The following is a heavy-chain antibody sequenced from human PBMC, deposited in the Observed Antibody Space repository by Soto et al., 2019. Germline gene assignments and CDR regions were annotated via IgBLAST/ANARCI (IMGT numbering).Heavy chain of an antibody. D-gene: IGHD3-9*01. Sequence: QVQPQQWGTGLLKPSETLSLTCDVYGGSFSTSYWNWIRQPPGKGLEWIGEINHSGNTQYTPSLKSRVTMSLDTSKNQCSLELTSVTAADRTVYYCFGWLGSNWLDPWGQGTLVTVSS. CDR3: FGWLGSNWLDP. V-gene: IGHV4-34*01. J-gene: IGHJ5*02. CDR1: GGSFSTSY. CDR2: INHSGNT.